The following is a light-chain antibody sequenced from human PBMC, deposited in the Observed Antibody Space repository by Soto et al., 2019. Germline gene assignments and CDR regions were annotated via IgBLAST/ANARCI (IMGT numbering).Light chain of an antibody. CDR1: RSVSSY. CDR3: QQRSNWLT. Sequence: IVLPQSPSTLSLSPGERATLSCRASRSVSSYLAWYQQKPGQAPRLLIYDASNRATGIPARFSGSGSGTDFTLTISSLEPEDFAVYYCQQRSNWLTFGGGTKVDIK. CDR2: DAS. V-gene: IGKV3-11*01. J-gene: IGKJ4*01.